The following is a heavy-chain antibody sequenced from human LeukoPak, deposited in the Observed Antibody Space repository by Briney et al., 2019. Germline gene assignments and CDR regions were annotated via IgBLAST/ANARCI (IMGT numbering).Heavy chain of an antibody. Sequence: GGSLRLSCAASGFTFSSYWMSWVRQAPGKGLEWVANIKEDGSERYYVDSVKGRFTISRDNSKNTLYLQMNSLRAEDTAVYYCVPTISGAFDIWGQGTMVTVSS. J-gene: IGHJ3*02. CDR2: IKEDGSER. CDR3: VPTISGAFDI. D-gene: IGHD3-9*01. V-gene: IGHV3-7*03. CDR1: GFTFSSYW.